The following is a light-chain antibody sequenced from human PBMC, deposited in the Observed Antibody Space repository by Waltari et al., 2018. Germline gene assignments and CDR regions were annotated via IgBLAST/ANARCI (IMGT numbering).Light chain of an antibody. CDR3: QQYYSSPRT. Sequence: DIVMTQSPDSLAVSLGERATINCKSGQTVLYSSNNKNYLAWYQQKPGQPPKLLIYWASTRESGVPDRCSGSGSGTDFTLTISSLQAEDVAVYYCQQYYSSPRTFGQGTKVEIK. CDR1: QTVLYSSNNKNY. J-gene: IGKJ1*01. CDR2: WAS. V-gene: IGKV4-1*01.